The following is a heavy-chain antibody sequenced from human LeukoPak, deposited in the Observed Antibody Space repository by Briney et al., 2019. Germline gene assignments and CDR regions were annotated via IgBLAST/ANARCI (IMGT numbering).Heavy chain of an antibody. Sequence: SETLSLTCAVYGVSFSGYYWSWIRQPPGKGREGIGEINHIGSTNYNPSLKSRVTISVDPSKNQFSLQLNSVTPEATAVYYCARDFFIGPHYYGSGSWAMDVWGKGTTVTVSS. CDR1: GVSFSGYY. V-gene: IGHV4-34*01. CDR2: INHIGST. D-gene: IGHD3-10*01. J-gene: IGHJ6*03. CDR3: ARDFFIGPHYYGSGSWAMDV.